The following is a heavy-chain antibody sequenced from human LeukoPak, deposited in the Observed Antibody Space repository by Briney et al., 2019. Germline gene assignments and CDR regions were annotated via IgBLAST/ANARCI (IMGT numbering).Heavy chain of an antibody. Sequence: ETLSLTCTVSGGSVSSDGYYWSWIRQPPGKGLEWVSHITSSSTNIYYADSVKGRFTISRDNAKNALSLQMNSLRDEDTAVYYCATSGNYYLKYWGQGTLVTVSS. V-gene: IGHV3-48*02. CDR3: ATSGNYYLKY. CDR1: GGSVSSDGYY. CDR2: ITSSSTNI. J-gene: IGHJ4*02. D-gene: IGHD1-26*01.